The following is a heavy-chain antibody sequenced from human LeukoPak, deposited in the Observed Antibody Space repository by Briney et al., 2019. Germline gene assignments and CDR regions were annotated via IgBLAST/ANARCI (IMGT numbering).Heavy chain of an antibody. CDR3: AKTGNYNWNGFDY. V-gene: IGHV3-30*18. Sequence: GGSLRLSCAASRFTFSNYGMHWVRQAPGKGLEWVAIISYDGSNKYYADSVKGRFTISRDNSKNTLYLQMNSLRVEDSAVYYCAKTGNYNWNGFDYWGQGTLVTVSS. CDR2: ISYDGSNK. D-gene: IGHD1-20*01. J-gene: IGHJ4*02. CDR1: RFTFSNYG.